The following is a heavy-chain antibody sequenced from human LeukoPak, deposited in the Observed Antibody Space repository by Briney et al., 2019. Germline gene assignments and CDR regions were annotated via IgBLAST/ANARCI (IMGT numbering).Heavy chain of an antibody. CDR3: ARLQGDCYPEVCAFDI. J-gene: IGHJ3*02. D-gene: IGHD2-21*02. CDR1: GGTFSSYA. Sequence: GSSVKVSCKASGGTFSSYAISWVRQAPGQGLEWIGGIIPIFGTANYAQKFQGRVTITTDESTSTAYMELSSLRSEDTAVYYCARLQGDCYPEVCAFDIWGQGTMVTVSS. CDR2: IIPIFGTA. V-gene: IGHV1-69*05.